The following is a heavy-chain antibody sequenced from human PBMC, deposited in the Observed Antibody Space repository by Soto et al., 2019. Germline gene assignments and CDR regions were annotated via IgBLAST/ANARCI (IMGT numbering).Heavy chain of an antibody. D-gene: IGHD2-2*01. J-gene: IGHJ6*02. V-gene: IGHV4-34*01. Sequence: QVQLQQWGAGLLKPSETLSLTCAVYGGSFSGYYWSWIRQPPGKGLEWIGEINHSGSTNYNPSLKSRVSISVDTSKNQFSLKLRSVTAADTAVYYCARGVVVVLGQRSGAYYYYGMDVWGQGTTVTVSS. CDR3: ARGVVVVLGQRSGAYYYYGMDV. CDR2: INHSGST. CDR1: GGSFSGYY.